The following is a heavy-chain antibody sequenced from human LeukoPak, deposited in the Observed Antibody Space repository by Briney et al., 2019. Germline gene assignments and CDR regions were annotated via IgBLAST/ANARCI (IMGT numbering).Heavy chain of an antibody. D-gene: IGHD6-19*01. V-gene: IGHV3-21*01. CDR1: GFTFSSYS. CDR2: ITTSSTYI. CDR3: ARGKYSSGWSDY. Sequence: KSGGSLRLSCAASGFTFSSYSMSWVRQAPGKGLEWVSSITTSSTYISYADSVKGRFTISRDNAKNSLYLQMNSLRAEDTAVYYCARGKYSSGWSDYWGQGTLVTVSS. J-gene: IGHJ4*02.